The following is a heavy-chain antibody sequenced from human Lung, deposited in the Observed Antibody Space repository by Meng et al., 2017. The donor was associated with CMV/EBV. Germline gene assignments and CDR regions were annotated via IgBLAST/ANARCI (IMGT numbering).Heavy chain of an antibody. CDR2: IDYSEST. J-gene: IGHJ2*01. CDR3: ARVGDWYFDP. Sequence: LTCTVSGGSFSTYYWSWIRQPPGKGLEWIGYIDYSESTNYNPSLKSRVTISIDTSKNQFSLKLSSVTAADTADYYCARVGDWYFDPWGRGTLVTVSS. D-gene: IGHD3-16*01. CDR1: GGSFSTYY. V-gene: IGHV4-59*01.